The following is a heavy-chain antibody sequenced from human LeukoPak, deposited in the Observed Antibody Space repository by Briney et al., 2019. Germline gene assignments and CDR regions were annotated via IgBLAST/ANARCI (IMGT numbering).Heavy chain of an antibody. CDR2: IYTSGST. CDR1: GGSISSGSYY. J-gene: IGHJ5*02. CDR3: AEEMTTVTTGWFDP. D-gene: IGHD4-11*01. V-gene: IGHV4-61*02. Sequence: SETLSLTCTVSGGSISSGSYYWSWIRQPAGKGLEWIGRIYTSGSTNYNPSLKSRVTISVDTSKNQFSLKLSSVTAADTAVYYCAEEMTTVTTGWFDPWGQGTLVTVSS.